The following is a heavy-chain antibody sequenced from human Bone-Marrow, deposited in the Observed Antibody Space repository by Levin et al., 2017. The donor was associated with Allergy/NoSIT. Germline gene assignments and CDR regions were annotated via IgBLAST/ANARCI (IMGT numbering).Heavy chain of an antibody. CDR3: ARVSWRWGARGFDY. V-gene: IGHV4-34*01. Sequence: SETLSLTCAVYGGSFSGYYWSWIRQPPGKGLEWIGEINHSGSTNYNPSLKSRVTISVDTSKNQFSLKLSSVTAADTAVYYGARVSWRWGARGFDYWGQGTLVTVSS. CDR1: GGSFSGYY. J-gene: IGHJ4*02. D-gene: IGHD1-26*01. CDR2: INHSGST.